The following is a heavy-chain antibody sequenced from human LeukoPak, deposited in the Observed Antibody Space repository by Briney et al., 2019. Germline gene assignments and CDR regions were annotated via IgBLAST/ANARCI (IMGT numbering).Heavy chain of an antibody. J-gene: IGHJ6*02. D-gene: IGHD1-26*01. CDR1: GGSFSGHY. Sequence: SETLSLTCAVYGGSFSGHYWSWIRQPPGKGLEWIGEINHSGSTNYNPSLKSRVAISVDTSKSQFSLTLSSVTAADTAVYYCARWGATTAYYYYYAMDVWGQGTTVTVSS. V-gene: IGHV4-34*01. CDR2: INHSGST. CDR3: ARWGATTAYYYYYAMDV.